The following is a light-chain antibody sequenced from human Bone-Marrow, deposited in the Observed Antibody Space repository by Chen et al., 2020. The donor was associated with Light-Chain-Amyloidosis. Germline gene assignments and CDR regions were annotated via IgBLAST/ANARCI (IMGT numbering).Light chain of an antibody. J-gene: IGLJ3*02. Sequence: SYALTQPSSVSVAPGQTATIARGGNNIGSTSVHWYQQTPGQAPLLVGYDDSDRPSGIPERLSGSNSGNTATLTISRVEAGDEADYYCQVWDRSSDRPVFGGGTKLTVL. V-gene: IGLV3-21*02. CDR2: DDS. CDR3: QVWDRSSDRPV. CDR1: NIGSTS.